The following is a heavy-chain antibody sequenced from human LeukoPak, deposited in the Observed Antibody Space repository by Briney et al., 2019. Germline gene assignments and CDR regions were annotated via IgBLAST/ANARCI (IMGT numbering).Heavy chain of an antibody. D-gene: IGHD3-16*01. CDR2: IYYSGST. Sequence: KPSETLSLTCTVSGGSISSYYWSWIRQPPGKGLEWIGYIYYSGSTNYNPSLKSRVTISVDTSKNQFSLKLSSVTAADTAVYYCARRFIADAFDIWGQGTMVTVSS. CDR3: ARRFIADAFDI. CDR1: GGSISSYY. J-gene: IGHJ3*02. V-gene: IGHV4-59*01.